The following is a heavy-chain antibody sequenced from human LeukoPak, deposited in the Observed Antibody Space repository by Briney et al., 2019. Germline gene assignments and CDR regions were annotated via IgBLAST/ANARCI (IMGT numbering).Heavy chain of an antibody. J-gene: IGHJ3*02. CDR2: IGSDGSYI. Sequence: GGSPRLSCAASGFSFSRHNMNWVRQAPMKGLEWVSSIGSDGSYIYYADSVQGRFTISRDNAKNSLYLQMNSLTAEDTAVYYCARKMKTGDRVGSFDIWGQGTMVTVSS. CDR3: ARKMKTGDRVGSFDI. V-gene: IGHV3-21*01. CDR1: GFSFSRHN. D-gene: IGHD1-1*01.